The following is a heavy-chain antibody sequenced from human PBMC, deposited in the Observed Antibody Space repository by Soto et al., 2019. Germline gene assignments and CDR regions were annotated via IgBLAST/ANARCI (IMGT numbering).Heavy chain of an antibody. CDR2: IHSSGSI. J-gene: IGHJ1*01. CDR1: GGSISSDDYY. CDR3: ARDLDGLHDDNSGPYPRPG. V-gene: IGHV4-30-4*01. Sequence: SETRSLTCTGSGGSISSDDYYWSWIRQAPGRGLEWIGYIHSSGSIYYNPSLKSRATMSIDPARNQFSLKVSSVTVADTAVYYCARDLDGLHDDNSGPYPRPGWGQGTLVT. D-gene: IGHD3-22*01.